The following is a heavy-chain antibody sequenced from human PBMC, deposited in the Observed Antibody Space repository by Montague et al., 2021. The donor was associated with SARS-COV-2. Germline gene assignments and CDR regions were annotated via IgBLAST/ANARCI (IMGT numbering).Heavy chain of an antibody. V-gene: IGHV3-30*18. J-gene: IGHJ6*02. CDR2: ISYDGSIK. CDR1: GFTFNNFA. D-gene: IGHD3-10*01. Sequence: SLRLSFSASGFTFNNFAMHWVRQAPGKGLGWVAVISYDGSIKYYADSLRGRFTISRDSSKKTLYLQMNSLSGEDTAVYYCAKDRDIFWFGEGRDSMDVWGQGTTVIVSS. CDR3: AKDRDIFWFGEGRDSMDV.